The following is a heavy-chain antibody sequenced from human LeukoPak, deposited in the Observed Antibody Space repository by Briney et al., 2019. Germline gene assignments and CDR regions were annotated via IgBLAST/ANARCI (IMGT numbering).Heavy chain of an antibody. Sequence: PGGSLRLSCAASGSTFSSYGMSWVRQAPGKGLEWVSAISGSGGSTYYADSVKGRFTISRDNSKNTLYLQMNSLRAEDTAVYYCAKDMQPLDYYGSGRVDYWGQGTLVTVSS. CDR2: ISGSGGST. J-gene: IGHJ4*02. CDR1: GSTFSSYG. V-gene: IGHV3-23*01. CDR3: AKDMQPLDYYGSGRVDY. D-gene: IGHD3-10*01.